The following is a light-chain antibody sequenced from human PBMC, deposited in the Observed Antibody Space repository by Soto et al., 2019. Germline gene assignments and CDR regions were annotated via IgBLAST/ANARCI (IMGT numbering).Light chain of an antibody. Sequence: QSVLTQPPSVSGAPGQRVTISCTGSSSNIGAGYDVHWYQQLPGTAPKLIIYDNSNRPSGVPDRFSGSKSGTSASLAITGLQAEDEADYYCRSYDSSLSGYVVFGGGTQLTVL. CDR2: DNS. J-gene: IGLJ2*01. V-gene: IGLV1-40*01. CDR3: RSYDSSLSGYVV. CDR1: SSNIGAGYD.